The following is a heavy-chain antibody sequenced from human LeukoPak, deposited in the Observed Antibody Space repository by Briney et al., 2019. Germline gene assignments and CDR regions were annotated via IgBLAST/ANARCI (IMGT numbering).Heavy chain of an antibody. D-gene: IGHD6-13*01. V-gene: IGHV1-2*02. Sequence: GASVKVSCKASGYTFSGNYMHWVRQAPGQGLEWMGWINPKNGGTNYAQKFQGRVTMTRDTSISTAYMELSGLTSDDTDVYYCAPAKNSYTSSSLDSWGQEPWSPSPQ. CDR3: APAKNSYTSSSLDS. CDR1: GYTFSGNY. J-gene: IGHJ5*01. CDR2: INPKNGGT.